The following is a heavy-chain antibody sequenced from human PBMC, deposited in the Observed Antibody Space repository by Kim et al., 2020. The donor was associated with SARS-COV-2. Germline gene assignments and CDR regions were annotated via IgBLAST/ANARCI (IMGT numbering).Heavy chain of an antibody. CDR2: IYYSGST. Sequence: SETLSLTCTVSGGSISSGGYYWSWIRQHPGKGLEWIGYIYYSGSTYYNPSLKSRVTISVDTSKNQFSLKLSSVTAADTAVYYCARDRRGMVVAATGGYFDYWGQGTLVTVSS. CDR1: GGSISSGGYY. CDR3: ARDRRGMVVAATGGYFDY. V-gene: IGHV4-31*03. D-gene: IGHD2-15*01. J-gene: IGHJ4*02.